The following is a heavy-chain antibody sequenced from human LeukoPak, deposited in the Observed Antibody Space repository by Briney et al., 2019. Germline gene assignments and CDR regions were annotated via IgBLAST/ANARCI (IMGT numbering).Heavy chain of an antibody. Sequence: GGSLRLSCAVSGITLSNYGMSWVRQAPGKGLEWVAGLSGSGGGTNYADSVKGRCTISRDNPKNTLYLQMNSLRAEDTAAYFCAKRGVVIRVFLVGFHKEAYYFDSWGQGALVTVSS. CDR2: LSGSGGGT. J-gene: IGHJ4*02. CDR3: AKRGVVIRVFLVGFHKEAYYFDS. V-gene: IGHV3-23*01. D-gene: IGHD3-10*01. CDR1: GITLSNYG.